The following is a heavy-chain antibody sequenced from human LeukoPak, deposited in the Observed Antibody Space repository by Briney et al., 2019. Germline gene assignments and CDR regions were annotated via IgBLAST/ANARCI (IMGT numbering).Heavy chain of an antibody. Sequence: ASVKVSCKVSGYTLTELSMHWVRQAPGKGLEWMGGFDPEDGETIYAQKFQGRVTMTEDTSTDTAYMELSSLRSEDTAVYYCATSPRRYYYDSSGSDAFDIWGQGTTVTVSS. CDR3: ATSPRRYYYDSSGSDAFDI. CDR2: FDPEDGET. CDR1: GYTLTELS. D-gene: IGHD3-22*01. V-gene: IGHV1-24*01. J-gene: IGHJ3*02.